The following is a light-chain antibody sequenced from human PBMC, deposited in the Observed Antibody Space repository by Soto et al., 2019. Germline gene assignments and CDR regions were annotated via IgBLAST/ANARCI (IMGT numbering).Light chain of an antibody. J-gene: IGLJ2*01. CDR2: DVN. CDR3: CSYTSSTSLS. V-gene: IGLV2-14*03. Sequence: QSVLTQPASVSGSPGQSITISCTGTSSDIGGYKYVSWYQQHPGKVPKLLIFDVNNRPSGVSDRFSGSKSGNTASLTITGLQAEDEAEYYCCSYTSSTSLSFGGGTKLTVL. CDR1: SSDIGGYKY.